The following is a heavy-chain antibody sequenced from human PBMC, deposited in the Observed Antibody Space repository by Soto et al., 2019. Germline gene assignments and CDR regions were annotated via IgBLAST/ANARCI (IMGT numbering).Heavy chain of an antibody. CDR1: GFTVSSNY. CDR2: IYSGGST. V-gene: IGHV3-66*01. CDR3: ASGSSSWEPALLDI. Sequence: GGSLRLSCAASGFTVSSNYMSWVRQAPGKGLEWVSVIYSGGSTYYADSVKGRFTISRDNSKNTLYLQMNSLRAEDTAVYYCASGSSSWEPALLDIWGQGTMVTVSS. D-gene: IGHD6-13*01. J-gene: IGHJ3*02.